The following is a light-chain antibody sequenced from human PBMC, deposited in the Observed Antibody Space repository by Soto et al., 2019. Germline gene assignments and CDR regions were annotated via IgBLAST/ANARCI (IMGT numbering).Light chain of an antibody. CDR2: GAS. Sequence: DIQMTQSPSSVSATVGDRVTITCRASQGLGVWLGWYQQKPGKAPQLLIFGASGLQSGVPSRFSGSGSGTDFTLAISSLQPEDFATYYCQQAYRFPLTFGGGTKVDIK. J-gene: IGKJ4*01. CDR3: QQAYRFPLT. CDR1: QGLGVW. V-gene: IGKV1-12*01.